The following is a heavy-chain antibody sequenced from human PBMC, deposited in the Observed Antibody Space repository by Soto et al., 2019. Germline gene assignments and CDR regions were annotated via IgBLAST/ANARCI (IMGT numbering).Heavy chain of an antibody. Sequence: PGGSLRLSCAASGFTFSTYTMHWVRQAPGKGLEWVALTSYDGSSEYYADSVKGRFTISRDNSKSTLYLQMNSLRPEDTAVYYCARDPCDKSGYYCEKFEPWGQGTLVTVSS. V-gene: IGHV3-30-3*01. CDR3: ARDPCDKSGYYCEKFEP. J-gene: IGHJ5*02. D-gene: IGHD3-22*01. CDR2: TSYDGSSE. CDR1: GFTFSTYT.